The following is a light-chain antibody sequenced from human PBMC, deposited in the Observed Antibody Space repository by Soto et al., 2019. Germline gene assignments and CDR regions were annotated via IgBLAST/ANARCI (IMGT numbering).Light chain of an antibody. J-gene: IGKJ2*03. CDR2: TAS. CDR1: QSVGNY. Sequence: DIQMTQSPSSLSAYVGDTVTITCRASQSVGNYLNWFQQKTGKAPRLLIHTASRLQGGVPPRFSGSGSGTEFTLTISSLQPEDFATFYCQQTYSSPRFGLGTTVE. V-gene: IGKV1-39*01. CDR3: QQTYSSPR.